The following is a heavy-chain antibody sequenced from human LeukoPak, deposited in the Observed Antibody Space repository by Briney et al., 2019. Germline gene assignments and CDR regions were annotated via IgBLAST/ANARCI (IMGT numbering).Heavy chain of an antibody. CDR2: ISGSGGST. CDR3: AKSPPIVPRNGYYFDY. CDR1: GFTFSSYA. J-gene: IGHJ4*02. V-gene: IGHV3-23*01. D-gene: IGHD3-16*02. Sequence: PGGSLRLSCAASGFTFSSYAMSWVRRAPGKGLEWVSAISGSGGSTYYADSVKGRFTISRDNSKNTLYLQMNSLRAEDTAVYYCAKSPPIVPRNGYYFDYWGQGTLVTVSS.